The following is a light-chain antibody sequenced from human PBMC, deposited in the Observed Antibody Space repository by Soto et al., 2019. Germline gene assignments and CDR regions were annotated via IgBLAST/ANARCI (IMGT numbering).Light chain of an antibody. Sequence: EIVMTQSPATLSVSPGERVTFSCRASQTISNKLAWYQHKPGQAPRLLISGASTGATGIPARFSGSWSGTGFTLTINSLQSEDFAVYYCQQYYRWPVTFGGGTKLEIK. CDR1: QTISNK. CDR3: QQYYRWPVT. V-gene: IGKV3-15*01. J-gene: IGKJ4*01. CDR2: GAS.